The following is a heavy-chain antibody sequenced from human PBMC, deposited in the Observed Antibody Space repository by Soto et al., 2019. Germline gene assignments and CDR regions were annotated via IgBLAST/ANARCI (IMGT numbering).Heavy chain of an antibody. CDR1: GYSFTTYD. Sequence: ASVKVSCKASGYSFTTYDMYWVRQAPGQSLEWMGWISRGNGNTKYSQKFQGRVTITRDTSASAAYVELSSLRFEDTAVYYCARNLNGLDPWGQGTLVTVSS. D-gene: IGHD2-8*01. V-gene: IGHV1-3*01. J-gene: IGHJ5*02. CDR2: ISRGNGNT. CDR3: ARNLNGLDP.